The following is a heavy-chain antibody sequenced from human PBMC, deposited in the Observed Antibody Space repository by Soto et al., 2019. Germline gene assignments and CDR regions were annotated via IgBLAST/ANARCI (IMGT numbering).Heavy chain of an antibody. J-gene: IGHJ4*02. CDR3: AKRKTGAAAEFDF. Sequence: QVQLVESGGGVVQPGRSLSLSCAASGFRFSLYGMDWVRHSPGKGLEWVAFIAYDGIKKSYADSVQGRFTISRDNSKSTLSLEMNSLRVEDTAVYFCAKRKTGAAAEFDFWGPGTLVSVSS. CDR1: GFRFSLYG. CDR2: IAYDGIKK. V-gene: IGHV3-30*18. D-gene: IGHD6-13*01.